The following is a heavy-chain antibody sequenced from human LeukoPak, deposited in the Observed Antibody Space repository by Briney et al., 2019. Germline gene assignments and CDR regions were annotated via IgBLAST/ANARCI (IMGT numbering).Heavy chain of an antibody. Sequence: ASVKVSCKASGGTFNSYASSWVRQAPGQRLEWMGRIIPIFGTANYAQQYQGRVTITTDETTSTAYMELSSLRSEDTAVYYCARESPGSGSYYNEGFDYWGQGTLVTVSS. J-gene: IGHJ4*02. CDR1: GGTFNSYA. V-gene: IGHV1-69*05. CDR3: ARESPGSGSYYNEGFDY. CDR2: IIPIFGTA. D-gene: IGHD3-10*01.